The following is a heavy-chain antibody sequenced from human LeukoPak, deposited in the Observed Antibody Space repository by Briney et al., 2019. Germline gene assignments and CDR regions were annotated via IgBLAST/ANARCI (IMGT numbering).Heavy chain of an antibody. V-gene: IGHV4-59*01. D-gene: IGHD3-3*01. CDR1: VGSISSYY. CDR3: ARDMGGTIFGVVNDAFDI. CDR2: IYYSGST. Sequence: SETLSLTCTVSVGSISSYYWSWIRQPPGKGLEWIGYIYYSGSTNYNPSLKSRVTISVDTSKNQFSLKLSSVTAADTAVYYCARDMGGTIFGVVNDAFDIWGQGTMVTVSS. J-gene: IGHJ3*02.